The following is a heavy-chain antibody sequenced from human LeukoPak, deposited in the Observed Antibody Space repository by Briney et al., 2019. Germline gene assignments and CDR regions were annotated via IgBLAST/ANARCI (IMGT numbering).Heavy chain of an antibody. CDR3: ARDENGDSDFDL. J-gene: IGHJ2*01. CDR2: ISSGGSTI. D-gene: IGHD5-12*01. V-gene: IGHV3-48*01. CDR1: GFIFSNYD. Sequence: PGGSLRLSCAASGFIFSNYDMNWVRQAPGKGLEWVSFISSGGSTIFYADSVKGRFTISRDDVKNSLYVQMNNLRVEDTAVYYCARDENGDSDFDLWGRGTLVTVSS.